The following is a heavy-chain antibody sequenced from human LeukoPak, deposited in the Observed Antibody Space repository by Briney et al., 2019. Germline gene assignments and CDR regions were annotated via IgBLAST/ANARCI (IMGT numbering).Heavy chain of an antibody. Sequence: ASVKVSCKASGGTFSSYAISWVRQAPGQGLEWMGGIIPIFGTANYAQKFQGRVTITADESTSTAYMELSSLRSEDTAVYYCAREGYCSSTSCLAGYYHWGQGTLVTVSS. D-gene: IGHD2-2*01. J-gene: IGHJ5*02. CDR1: GGTFSSYA. CDR2: IIPIFGTA. V-gene: IGHV1-69*13. CDR3: AREGYCSSTSCLAGYYH.